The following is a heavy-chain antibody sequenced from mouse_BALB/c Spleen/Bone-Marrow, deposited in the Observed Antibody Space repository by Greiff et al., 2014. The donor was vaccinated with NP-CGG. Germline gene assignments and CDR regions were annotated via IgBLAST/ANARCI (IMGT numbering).Heavy chain of an antibody. CDR2: INPYSGNT. V-gene: IGHV1-18*01. CDR1: GYSFTDYT. Sequence: EVQLQQSGPELVKPGASMKISCKASGYSFTDYTINWVKQSHGKNLEWIGLINPYSGNTTYSQKFKGKATIIVDKSSSTAYMELLSLTSEDSAVYCCARKYYNVMDYWGQGTSVTVSS. CDR3: ARKYYNVMDY. J-gene: IGHJ4*01.